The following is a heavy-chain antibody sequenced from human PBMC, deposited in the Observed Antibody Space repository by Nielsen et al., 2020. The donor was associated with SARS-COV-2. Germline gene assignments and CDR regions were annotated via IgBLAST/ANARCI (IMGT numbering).Heavy chain of an antibody. CDR1: GFTFSSYA. J-gene: IGHJ6*03. CDR3: AKEGGDVLWFGELFSSDYYYYYYMDV. CDR2: ISGSGGST. V-gene: IGHV3-23*01. D-gene: IGHD3-10*01. Sequence: GGSLRLSCAASGFTFSSYAMSWVRQAPGKGLEWVSAISGSGGSTYYADSVKGRFTISRDNSKNTLYLQMNSLRAEDTAVYYCAKEGGDVLWFGELFSSDYYYYYYMDVWGKGTTVTVSS.